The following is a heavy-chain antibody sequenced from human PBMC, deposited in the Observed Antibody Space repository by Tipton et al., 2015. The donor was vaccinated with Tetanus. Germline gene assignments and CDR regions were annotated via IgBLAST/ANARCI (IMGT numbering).Heavy chain of an antibody. Sequence: SLRLSCTASDFIFSSAWMNWVRQAPGKGPEWVGRIKSKSDGETKDYAPPVKGRFIISRDDAKNMLYPQMSSLKTEDTAVYYCATEIFPLRFLEWPYESFDIWGHGTVVTVSS. CDR3: ATEIFPLRFLEWPYESFDI. D-gene: IGHD3-3*01. CDR2: IKSKSDGETK. V-gene: IGHV3-15*07. CDR1: DFIFSSAW. J-gene: IGHJ3*02.